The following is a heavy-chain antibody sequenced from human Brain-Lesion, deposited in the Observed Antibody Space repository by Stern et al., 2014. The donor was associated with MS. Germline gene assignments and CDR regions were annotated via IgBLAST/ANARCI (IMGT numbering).Heavy chain of an antibody. D-gene: IGHD2-15*01. V-gene: IGHV3-11*01. CDR2: ISRGGTSV. CDR3: VRDLCKSRICYPFDY. J-gene: IGHJ4*02. Sequence: VQLVQSGGGLVKAGGSLRLSCAASGFTFSDYCMSWIRQAPGKGLEWVSYISRGGTSVYYAESVEGRFTISRDNAKNSLFLQMNSLRAEDTAIYYCVRDLCKSRICYPFDYWGQGTPVTVSS. CDR1: GFTFSDYC.